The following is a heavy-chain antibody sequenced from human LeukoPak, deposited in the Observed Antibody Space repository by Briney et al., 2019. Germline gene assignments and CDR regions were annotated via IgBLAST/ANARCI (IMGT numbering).Heavy chain of an antibody. Sequence: GRSLRLSCAAPGSTFSKYSVHWVRQTPGKGLEWVAVISYDARNKYYAESVKSRFTISRDNSKNTLSLQMNSLTTEDTAMYYCLSLGDDPPARGQGTLVTVSS. J-gene: IGHJ4*02. CDR3: LSLGDDPPA. V-gene: IGHV3-30*04. D-gene: IGHD3-16*01. CDR1: GSTFSKYS. CDR2: ISYDARNK.